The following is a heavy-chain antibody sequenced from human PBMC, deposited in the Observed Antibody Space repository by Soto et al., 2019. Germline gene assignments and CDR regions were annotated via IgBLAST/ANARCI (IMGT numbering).Heavy chain of an antibody. CDR3: VRATYFSDSSGYTRCLDY. V-gene: IGHV3-48*01. CDR2: ITDSSDTV. D-gene: IGHD3-22*01. J-gene: IGHJ4*02. Sequence: ASGFSFSNYNMNWVRQAPGKGLEWVSYITDSSDTVHYAASVKGRFTTSRDESKNSAYLQMNSLKTEDTAVYYCVRATYFSDSSGYTRCLDYWGQGTLVTSPQ. CDR1: GFSFSNYN.